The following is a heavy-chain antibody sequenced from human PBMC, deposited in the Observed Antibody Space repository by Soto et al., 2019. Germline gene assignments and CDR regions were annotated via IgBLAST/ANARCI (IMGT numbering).Heavy chain of an antibody. J-gene: IGHJ3*02. CDR1: GGSISSSSYY. CDR2: IYYSGST. V-gene: IGHV4-39*01. D-gene: IGHD3-10*01. CDR3: ARNEPYYYGSGSYYKNAFDI. Sequence: SETLSLTCTVSGGSISSSSYYWGWIRQPPGKGLEWIGSIYYSGSTYYNPSLKSRVTISVDTSKNQFSLKLSSVTAADTAVYYCARNEPYYYGSGSYYKNAFDIWGQGAMVTVSS.